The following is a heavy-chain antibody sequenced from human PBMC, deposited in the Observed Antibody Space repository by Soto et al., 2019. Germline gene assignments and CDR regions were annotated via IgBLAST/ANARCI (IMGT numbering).Heavy chain of an antibody. D-gene: IGHD3-16*02. V-gene: IGHV3-13*01. CDR3: ARGRGLHLGELSLTEFDY. CDR1: GFTFSSYD. Sequence: EVQLVESGGGLVQPGGSLRLSCAASGFTFSSYDMHWVRQATGKGLEWVSAIGTAGDTYYPGSVKGRFTISRENAKNSLYLQMNSLRAGDTAVYYCARGRGLHLGELSLTEFDYWGQGTLVTVSS. J-gene: IGHJ4*02. CDR2: IGTAGDT.